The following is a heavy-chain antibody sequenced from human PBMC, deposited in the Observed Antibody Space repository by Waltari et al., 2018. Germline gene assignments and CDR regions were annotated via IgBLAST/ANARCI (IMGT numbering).Heavy chain of an antibody. V-gene: IGHV3-7*04. CDR1: GFTCSSYR. CDR3: ARPFRSGWYDGSFDI. J-gene: IGHJ3*02. D-gene: IGHD6-19*01. Sequence: EVQLVESGGGLVQPGGSLRLSGAASGFTCSSYRMTWVRQAPGKGLEWVANIKQDGSAKSYVDSVKGRFVISRDNAENSLSLQMNSLKAEDTAVYYCARPFRSGWYDGSFDIWGQGTMVTVSS. CDR2: IKQDGSAK.